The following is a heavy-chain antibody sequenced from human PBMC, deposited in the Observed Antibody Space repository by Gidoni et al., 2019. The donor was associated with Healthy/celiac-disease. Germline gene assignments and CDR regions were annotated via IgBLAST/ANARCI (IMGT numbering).Heavy chain of an antibody. J-gene: IGHJ4*02. Sequence: EVQLVESGGGLVQPGGSLRLSCAASGFTFSDHYMDWVRQAPGKGLEWVGRTRNKANSYTTEYAASVKGRFTISRDDSKNSLYLQMNSLKTEDTAVYYCARVDREYSSSSLDYWGQGTLVTVSS. CDR2: TRNKANSYTT. V-gene: IGHV3-72*01. CDR1: GFTFSDHY. D-gene: IGHD6-6*01. CDR3: ARVDREYSSSSLDY.